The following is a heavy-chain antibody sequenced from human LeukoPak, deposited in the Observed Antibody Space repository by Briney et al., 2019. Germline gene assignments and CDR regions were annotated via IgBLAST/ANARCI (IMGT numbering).Heavy chain of an antibody. J-gene: IGHJ6*03. CDR1: GFTFSSYA. Sequence: GGSLRLSCAASGFTFSSYAMSWVRQAPGKGLEWVSAISGSGGSTYYADSVKGRFTISRDNSKNTLYLQMNSLRAEDTVVYYCAKTRGYSYGYDYYYMDVWGKGTTVTVSS. V-gene: IGHV3-23*01. CDR3: AKTRGYSYGYDYYYMDV. D-gene: IGHD5-18*01. CDR2: ISGSGGST.